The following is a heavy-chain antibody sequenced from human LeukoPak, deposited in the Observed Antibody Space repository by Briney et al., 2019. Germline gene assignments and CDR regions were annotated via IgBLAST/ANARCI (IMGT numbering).Heavy chain of an antibody. CDR1: RFTFSSYA. J-gene: IGHJ4*02. CDR3: ARAHHPIAVATPPYFDY. Sequence: PGGSLRLSCAASRFTFSSYAMHWVRQAPGKGLEWVAVISYDGSNKYYADSVKGRFTISRDNSKNTLYLQMNSLRAEDTAVYYCARAHHPIAVATPPYFDYWGQGTLVTVSS. CDR2: ISYDGSNK. V-gene: IGHV3-30-3*01. D-gene: IGHD6-19*01.